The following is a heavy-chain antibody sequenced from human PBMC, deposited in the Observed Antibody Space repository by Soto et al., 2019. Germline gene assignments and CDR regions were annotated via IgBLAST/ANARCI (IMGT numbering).Heavy chain of an antibody. V-gene: IGHV4-59*01. CDR1: GGAISTYY. CDR3: ARIGLYDSDVYYYPAY. D-gene: IGHD3-22*01. J-gene: IGHJ4*02. CDR2: IYYTGST. Sequence: SETLSLTCTVSGGAISTYYWSWIRQPPGKGLEWIGYIYYTGSTKYNPSLKSRVTISVDTSKNQLSLKLSSVTPAAPAVFSCARIGLYDSDVYYYPAYWGQGTLVTVSS.